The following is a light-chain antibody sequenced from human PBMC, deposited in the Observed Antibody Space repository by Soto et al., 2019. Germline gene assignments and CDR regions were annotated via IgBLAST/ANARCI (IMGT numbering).Light chain of an antibody. V-gene: IGKV1-39*01. Sequence: DIQMTQSPSSLSAGVGDRVTITRRASQSISFYLNWYQQKPGNAPKVLIYAASNLQTGVPSRFSGSGSGTDFTLTINSLQPEDFATYSCQQSYSTPITFGQGTRLEIK. J-gene: IGKJ5*01. CDR1: QSISFY. CDR2: AAS. CDR3: QQSYSTPIT.